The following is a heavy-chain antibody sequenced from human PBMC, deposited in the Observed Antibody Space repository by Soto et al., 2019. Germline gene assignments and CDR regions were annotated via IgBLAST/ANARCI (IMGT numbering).Heavy chain of an antibody. J-gene: IGHJ5*02. CDR3: ARRSSSWPFWFDP. Sequence: QLQLQESGPGLVKPSETLSLTCTVSGGSISSSSYYWGWIRQPPGKGLEWIGSIYYSGSTYYNPSLKSRVTISVDTSKNQFSLKLSSVTAADTAVYYCARRSSSWPFWFDPWGQGTLVTVSS. CDR2: IYYSGST. CDR1: GGSISSSSYY. D-gene: IGHD6-13*01. V-gene: IGHV4-39*01.